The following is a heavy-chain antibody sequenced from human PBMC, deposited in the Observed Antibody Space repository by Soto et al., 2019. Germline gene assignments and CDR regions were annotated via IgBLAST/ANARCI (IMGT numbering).Heavy chain of an antibody. J-gene: IGHJ6*03. Sequence: SETLSLTCTVSGGSISSGGYYWSWIRQHPGKGLEWIGYIYYSGSTYYNPSLKSRVTISVDTSKNQFSLKLSSVTAADTAVYYCARGGYDYSNHHIRGYYYYMDVWGKGTTVTVSS. D-gene: IGHD4-4*01. CDR1: GGSISSGGYY. CDR2: IYYSGST. CDR3: ARGGYDYSNHHIRGYYYYMDV. V-gene: IGHV4-31*03.